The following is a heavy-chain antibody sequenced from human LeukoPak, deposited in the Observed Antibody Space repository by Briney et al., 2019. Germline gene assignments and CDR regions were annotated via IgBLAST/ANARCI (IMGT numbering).Heavy chain of an antibody. V-gene: IGHV1-46*01. CDR2: IKPSGGDT. CDR1: GYTFTDYN. D-gene: IGHD3-22*01. CDR3: ARAGVWDYSDSSGYHNGAFDI. J-gene: IGHJ3*02. Sequence: GASVKVSCKTSGYTFTDYNLHWVRQAPGQRLEWMGIIKPSGGDTSYAQTFQGRVFMTRDTSTSTVYMELSRLRSDDTAVYYCARAGVWDYSDSSGYHNGAFDIWGQGTMVTVSS.